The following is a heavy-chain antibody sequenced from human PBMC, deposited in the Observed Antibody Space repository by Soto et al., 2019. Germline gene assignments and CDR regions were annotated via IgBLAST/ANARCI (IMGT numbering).Heavy chain of an antibody. CDR3: ARDAQRHRDKNWFDP. CDR2: ISSSSSYT. Sequence: GGSLRLSCAASGFTFSDYYMSWIRQAPGKGLEWVSYISSSSSYTNYADSVKGRFTISRDNAKNSLYLQMNSLRAEDTAVYYCARDAQRHRDKNWFDPWGQGTLVTVSS. J-gene: IGHJ5*02. CDR1: GFTFSDYY. V-gene: IGHV3-11*05.